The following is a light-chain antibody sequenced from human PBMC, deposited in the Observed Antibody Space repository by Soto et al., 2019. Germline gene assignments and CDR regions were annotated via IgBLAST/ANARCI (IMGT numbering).Light chain of an antibody. V-gene: IGLV2-11*01. Sequence: QSALTQPRSVSGSPGQSVTISCTGTSSDVGRYDYVSWYQQDAGKAPKVIIYEGFQRPSGLPDHFSGSKSGNTASLTISGLQAEDEADYYCCTHASIHTLVFGGGTKLTVL. J-gene: IGLJ3*02. CDR1: SSDVGRYDY. CDR3: CTHASIHTLV. CDR2: EGF.